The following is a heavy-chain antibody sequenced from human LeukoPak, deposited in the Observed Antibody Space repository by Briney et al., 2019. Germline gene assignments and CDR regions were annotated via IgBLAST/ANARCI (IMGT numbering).Heavy chain of an antibody. CDR1: GGSISSYY. V-gene: IGHV4-59*01. J-gene: IGHJ4*02. CDR2: IYYSGST. Sequence: SETLSLTCTVSGGSISSYYWSWIRQPPGKGLEWIGYIYYSGSTNYNPSLKSRVTISVDTSKNQFSLQLSSVTAADTAVYYCARTLWFGELYTFDYWGQGTLVTVSS. D-gene: IGHD3-10*01. CDR3: ARTLWFGELYTFDY.